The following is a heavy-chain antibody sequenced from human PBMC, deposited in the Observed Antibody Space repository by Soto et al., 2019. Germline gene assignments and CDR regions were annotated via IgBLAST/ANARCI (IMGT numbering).Heavy chain of an antibody. J-gene: IGHJ3*02. CDR3: ARVLGNDAFDI. Sequence: QVQLQESGPGLVKPSGTLSLTCAVSGGSISSSNWWSWVRQPPGKGLEWIGEIYHSGSTNYNPSPTSRLANSGDKSQNQFSLKLSSVPAADTAVYYCARVLGNDAFDIWGQGTMVTVSS. CDR1: GGSISSSNW. CDR2: IYHSGST. D-gene: IGHD3-3*02. V-gene: IGHV4-4*02.